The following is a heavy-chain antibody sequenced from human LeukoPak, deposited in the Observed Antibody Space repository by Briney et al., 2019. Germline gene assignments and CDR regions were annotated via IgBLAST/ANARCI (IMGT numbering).Heavy chain of an antibody. D-gene: IGHD3-22*01. V-gene: IGHV3-30*14. CDR3: ARGAGSAYYYDSAFDI. J-gene: IGHJ3*02. Sequence: GGSLRLSCAASGFTFSSYAMHWVRQAPGKGLEWVAVISYDGSNKYYADSVKGRFTISRDNSKNTLYLQMNSLRAEDTAVYYCARGAGSAYYYDSAFDIWGQGTMVTVSS. CDR2: ISYDGSNK. CDR1: GFTFSSYA.